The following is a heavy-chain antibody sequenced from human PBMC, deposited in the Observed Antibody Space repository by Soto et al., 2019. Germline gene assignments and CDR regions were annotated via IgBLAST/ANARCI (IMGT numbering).Heavy chain of an antibody. Sequence: GGSLRLSCAASGFTFSSYAMHWVRQAPDKGLEWVAVISYDGSNKYYADSVKGRFTISRDNSKNTLYLQMNSLRAEDTAVYYCARVPHRQLALYNWFDPWGQGTLVTVSS. CDR3: ARVPHRQLALYNWFDP. V-gene: IGHV3-30-3*01. CDR2: ISYDGSNK. CDR1: GFTFSSYA. J-gene: IGHJ5*02. D-gene: IGHD1-1*01.